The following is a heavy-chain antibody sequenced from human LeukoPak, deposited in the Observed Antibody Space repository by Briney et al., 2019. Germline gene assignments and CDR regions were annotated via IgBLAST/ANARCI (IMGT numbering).Heavy chain of an antibody. CDR3: ARFQSNTWHYNWFDP. V-gene: IGHV1-46*01. CDR1: GYTFIRYF. J-gene: IGHJ5*02. CDR2: INPSGGST. Sequence: ASVKVSCKASGYTFIRYFMHWVRQAPGQGLEWMGVINPSGGSTSYAQKFQGRVTMTGDTSTSTVYMELSSLRSEDTAVYYCARFQSNTWHYNWFDPWGQGTLVIVSS. D-gene: IGHD2-2*02.